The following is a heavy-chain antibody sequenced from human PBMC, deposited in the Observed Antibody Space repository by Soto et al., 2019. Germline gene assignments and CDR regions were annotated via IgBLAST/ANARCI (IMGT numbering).Heavy chain of an antibody. J-gene: IGHJ4*02. CDR3: TRTPPNWGEFDY. D-gene: IGHD7-27*01. Sequence: QVQLVQSGAEVKKPGASVKVSCKASGYTFRNYDFHWVRQATGQGLEWMGWMNPNSGNTGYAQKFQGRVTMTRNPSISTAYMELSSLRSEDTAVYYSTRTPPNWGEFDYWGQGTLVTVSS. CDR1: GYTFRNYD. CDR2: MNPNSGNT. V-gene: IGHV1-8*01.